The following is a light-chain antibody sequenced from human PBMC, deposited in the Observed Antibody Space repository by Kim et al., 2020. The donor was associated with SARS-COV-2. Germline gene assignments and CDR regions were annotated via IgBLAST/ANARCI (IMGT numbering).Light chain of an antibody. CDR2: LNSDGSH. V-gene: IGLV4-69*01. Sequence: ASVQLTCTLSSGHSSYAIAWHQQQPEKGPRYLMKLNSDGSHSKGDGIPGRFSGSSSGAERYLTISSLQSEDEADYYCQTWGTGIRVFGGGTKVTVL. CDR3: QTWGTGIRV. CDR1: SGHSSYA. J-gene: IGLJ3*02.